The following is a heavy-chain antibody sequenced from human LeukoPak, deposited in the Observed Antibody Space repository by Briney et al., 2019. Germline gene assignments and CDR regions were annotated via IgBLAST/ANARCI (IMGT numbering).Heavy chain of an antibody. CDR2: ISYSGNT. CDR3: ARDRKYGSESLRRLDY. V-gene: IGHV4-30-4*01. Sequence: SETLSLTCTVSGGSISSEDYYWSWIRQPPGKGLEWIGYISYSGNTYYNPSLKSRVTISVDTSKNQFSLKLSSVTVADTAVYYCARDRKYGSESLRRLDYWGQGTLVTVSS. J-gene: IGHJ4*02. D-gene: IGHD3-10*01. CDR1: GGSISSEDYY.